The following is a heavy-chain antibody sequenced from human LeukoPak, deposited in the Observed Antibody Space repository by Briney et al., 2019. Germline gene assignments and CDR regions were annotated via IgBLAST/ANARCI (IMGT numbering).Heavy chain of an antibody. J-gene: IGHJ6*02. V-gene: IGHV1-69*13. CDR1: GGTFSSYS. D-gene: IGHD1-26*01. Sequence: SVKVSCKASGGTFSSYSISWVRQAPGQGLEWMGGIIPIFDTADYAQKFQGRVTITADESTSTAYMELSSLRSEDTAVFYCARISLGAIWGYYYGMDVWGQGATVTVSS. CDR3: ARISLGAIWGYYYGMDV. CDR2: IIPIFDTA.